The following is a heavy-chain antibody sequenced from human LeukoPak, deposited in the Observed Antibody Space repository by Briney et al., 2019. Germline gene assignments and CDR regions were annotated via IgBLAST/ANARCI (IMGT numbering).Heavy chain of an antibody. CDR3: ARDRLRHLGAFDI. D-gene: IGHD3-16*01. V-gene: IGHV4-59*01. Sequence: KPSETLSLTCTVSGGPISSYYWSWIRQPPGKGLEWIGYIYYSGSTNYNPSLKSRVTISVDTSKNQFSLKLSSVTAADTGVYYCARDRLRHLGAFDIWGQGTMVTVSS. J-gene: IGHJ3*02. CDR1: GGPISSYY. CDR2: IYYSGST.